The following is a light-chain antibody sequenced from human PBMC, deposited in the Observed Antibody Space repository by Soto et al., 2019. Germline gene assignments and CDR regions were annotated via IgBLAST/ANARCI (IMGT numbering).Light chain of an antibody. CDR2: EAS. J-gene: IGKJ1*01. V-gene: IGKV3-20*01. Sequence: EIVLTHSPGTLSLSPVEIATLSCRSSRSVTTFLAWYQQRPGQAPRLLISEASNRATGIPDRFSGSGSGTDFTLTISRLEPEDSAVYYCQQYGSSPTWTFGQGTKVDIK. CDR3: QQYGSSPTWT. CDR1: RSVTTF.